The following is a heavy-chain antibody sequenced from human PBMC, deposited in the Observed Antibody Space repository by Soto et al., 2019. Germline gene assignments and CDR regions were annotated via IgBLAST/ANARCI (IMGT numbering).Heavy chain of an antibody. CDR1: GFTFSSYA. D-gene: IGHD3-22*01. CDR3: ASDYYDSSGYYFLQYYFDY. CDR2: ISYDGSNK. Sequence: QVQLVESGGGVVQPGRSLRLSCAASGFTFSSYAMHWVRQAPGKGLEWVAVISYDGSNKYYADSVKGRFTISRDNSKNTLYLQMNSLRAEDMAVYYCASDYYDSSGYYFLQYYFDYWGQGTLVTVSS. J-gene: IGHJ4*02. V-gene: IGHV3-30-3*01.